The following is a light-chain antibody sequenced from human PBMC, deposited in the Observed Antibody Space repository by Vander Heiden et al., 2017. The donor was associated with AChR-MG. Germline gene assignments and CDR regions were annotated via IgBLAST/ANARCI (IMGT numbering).Light chain of an antibody. Sequence: EIVMTQSPATLSVSPGERVTLSCRASQSVGTNLAWYQQKPGQAPRLLIYNVSKRTTGLPARFSGSGSGTDFTLTISSLQSEDFAVYYCQQYNNWPPLFSFGPGTKVDI. V-gene: IGKV3-15*01. J-gene: IGKJ3*01. CDR3: QQYNNWPPLFS. CDR1: QSVGTN. CDR2: NVS.